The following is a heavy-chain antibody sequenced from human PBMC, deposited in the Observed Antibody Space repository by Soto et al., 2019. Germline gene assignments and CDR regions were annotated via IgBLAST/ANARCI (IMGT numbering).Heavy chain of an antibody. CDR3: ASRLTYYEFLTGYYVPGPIDF. V-gene: IGHV3-30-3*01. J-gene: IGHJ4*02. D-gene: IGHD3-9*01. CDR2: ISYDGSDK. CDR1: GFTFSSYA. Sequence: GGSLRLSCAASGFTFSSYAMHWVRQAPGKGLEWVALISYDGSDKDYADSVKGRFTISRDNSRNTLFLQMNSLRAEDTAVYYCASRLTYYEFLTGYYVPGPIDFWGQGTLVTVSS.